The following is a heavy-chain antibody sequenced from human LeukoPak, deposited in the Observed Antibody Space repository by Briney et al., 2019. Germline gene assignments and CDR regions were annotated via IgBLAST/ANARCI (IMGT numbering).Heavy chain of an antibody. CDR2: ISGSGGST. Sequence: AGGSLRLSCAASGFTFSSYAMSWVRQAPGKGLEWVSAISGSGGSTYYADSVKGRFTISRDNSKNTLYLQMNSLRAEDTAVYYCAEDEGVRNAFDIWGQGTVVTVSS. CDR1: GFTFSSYA. J-gene: IGHJ3*02. V-gene: IGHV3-23*01. CDR3: AEDEGVRNAFDI. D-gene: IGHD3-16*01.